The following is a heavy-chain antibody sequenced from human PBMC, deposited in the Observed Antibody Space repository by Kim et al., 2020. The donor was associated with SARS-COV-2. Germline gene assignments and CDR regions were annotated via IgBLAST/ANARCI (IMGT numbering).Heavy chain of an antibody. J-gene: IGHJ3*02. CDR3: ASLHNEYYDSSGGAFDI. CDR2: ISSSGSTI. D-gene: IGHD3-22*01. CDR1: GFTFSSYE. Sequence: GGSLRLSCAASGFTFSSYEMNWVRQAPGKGLEWVSYISSSGSTIYYADSVKGRFTISRDNAKNSLYLQMNSLRAEDTAVYYCASLHNEYYDSSGGAFDIWGQGTMVTVSS. V-gene: IGHV3-48*03.